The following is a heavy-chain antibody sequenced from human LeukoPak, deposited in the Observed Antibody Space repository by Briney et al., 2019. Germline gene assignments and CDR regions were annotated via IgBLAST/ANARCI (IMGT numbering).Heavy chain of an antibody. V-gene: IGHV4-59*01. CDR1: GGSISDYY. D-gene: IGHD1-26*01. Sequence: SETLSLTCTVSGGSISDYYWSWIRQPPGKGLEGIGWIFGSGDFNYNPSLKSRLSISVDTSNNQFSLKLTSATAADTAVYYCAREKDTGSNHAKIRYDICGQGTMVTVSS. CDR3: AREKDTGSNHAKIRYDI. CDR2: IFGSGDF. J-gene: IGHJ3*02.